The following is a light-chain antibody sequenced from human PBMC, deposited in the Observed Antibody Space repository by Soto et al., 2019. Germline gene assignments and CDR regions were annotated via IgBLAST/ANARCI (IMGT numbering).Light chain of an antibody. V-gene: IGLV2-14*01. Sequence: QSVLTQPASVSGSPGQSITISCTGTSSDIGSYDYVSWYQQYPGRVPKLLIHEVTNRPSGVSDRFSGSKSGNTASLTISGLQTEDEADYYCSSNAGSSAFYVFGTGTKVTV. CDR2: EVT. CDR3: SSNAGSSAFYV. J-gene: IGLJ1*01. CDR1: SSDIGSYDY.